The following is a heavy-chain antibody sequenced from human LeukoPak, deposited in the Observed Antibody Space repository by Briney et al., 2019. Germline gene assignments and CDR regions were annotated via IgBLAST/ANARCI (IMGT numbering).Heavy chain of an antibody. CDR3: ARYCISTSCYSEIDY. V-gene: IGHV3-48*03. Sequence: GGSLRLSCAASGFTFTTYEMNWVRQAPGKGLEWVSYISGSGSSIYYADSVEGRFTISRDNAKNSLYLQMHGLRDEDTAVYYCARYCISTSCYSEIDYWGQGTLVTVSS. J-gene: IGHJ4*02. D-gene: IGHD2-2*02. CDR2: ISGSGSSI. CDR1: GFTFTTYE.